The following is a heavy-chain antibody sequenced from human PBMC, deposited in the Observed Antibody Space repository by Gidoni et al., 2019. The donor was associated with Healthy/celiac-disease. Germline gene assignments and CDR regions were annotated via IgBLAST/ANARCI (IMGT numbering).Heavy chain of an antibody. J-gene: IGHJ5*02. Sequence: QVQLQESGPGLVKPSQTLSLTCTVSGGSISSGASYWSWLRQPPGKGLEWMGYIYYSGSTYYNPSLKSRVTRSVDTSKTQFSLKLSSVTAADTAVYYCARVLDYYGSGSYPTQGFDPWGQGTLVTVSS. CDR1: GGSISSGASY. D-gene: IGHD3-10*01. CDR2: IYYSGST. V-gene: IGHV4-30-4*01. CDR3: ARVLDYYGSGSYPTQGFDP.